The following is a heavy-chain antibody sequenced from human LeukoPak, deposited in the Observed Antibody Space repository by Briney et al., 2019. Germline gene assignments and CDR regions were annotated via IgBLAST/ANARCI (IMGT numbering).Heavy chain of an antibody. Sequence: SETLSLTCTVSGGSISSSSYYWGWIRQPPGKGLEWMGSIYHSGSTYYNPSLKSRVTISVDTSKNQFSLKLSSVTAADTAVYYCAGELGTAMVRDWFDPWGQGTLVTVSS. D-gene: IGHD5-18*01. J-gene: IGHJ5*02. CDR3: AGELGTAMVRDWFDP. CDR1: GGSISSSSYY. CDR2: IYHSGST. V-gene: IGHV4-39*07.